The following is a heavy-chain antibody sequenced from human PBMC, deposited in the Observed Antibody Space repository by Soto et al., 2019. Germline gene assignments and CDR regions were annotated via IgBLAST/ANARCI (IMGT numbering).Heavy chain of an antibody. CDR3: ARVVGATNTLHN. J-gene: IGHJ4*02. V-gene: IGHV3-7*01. Sequence: EVQLVESGGGLVQPGGSLRLSCVASGFPFSGHWMSWVRQAPGKGLEWVANIKQDGSEEHYVDSVKGRFTVSRDNAKNSLHLQMTSLRAEDTAVYYCARVVGATNTLHNWGQGTLVTVSS. CDR2: IKQDGSEE. D-gene: IGHD1-26*01. CDR1: GFPFSGHW.